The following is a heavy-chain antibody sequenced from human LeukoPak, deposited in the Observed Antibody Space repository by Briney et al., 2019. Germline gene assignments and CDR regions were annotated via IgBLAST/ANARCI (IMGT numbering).Heavy chain of an antibody. Sequence: GGSLRLSCAASGFTFSDYYMSWIRQAPGKGLEWISYISSSDSTIYYADSVKGRFTISRDNAENSLYLQMNSLGAEDTAVYYCARGNSGWFAYWFDSWGQGTLVTVSS. V-gene: IGHV3-11*01. CDR2: ISSSDSTI. D-gene: IGHD6-19*01. CDR3: ARGNSGWFAYWFDS. J-gene: IGHJ5*01. CDR1: GFTFSDYY.